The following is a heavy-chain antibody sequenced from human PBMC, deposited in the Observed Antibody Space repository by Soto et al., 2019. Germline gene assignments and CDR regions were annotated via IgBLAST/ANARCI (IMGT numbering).Heavy chain of an antibody. V-gene: IGHV4-30-2*01. CDR3: ARGNMAHDAFDI. CDR1: GVSISSGGYS. D-gene: IGHD5-12*01. J-gene: IGHJ3*02. CDR2: IYHSGST. Sequence: SETLSLTCAVSGVSISSGGYSWSWIRQPPGKGLEWIGYIYHSGSTYYNPSLKSRVTISVDRSKNQFSLKLSSVTAADTAVYYCARGNMAHDAFDIWGQGTMVTVSS.